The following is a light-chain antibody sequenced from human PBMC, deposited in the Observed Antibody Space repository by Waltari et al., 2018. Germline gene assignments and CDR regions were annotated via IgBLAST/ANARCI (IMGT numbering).Light chain of an antibody. CDR2: GAS. CDR1: QSISSNY. Sequence: EILLTQSPGTLSLSPGESATLSCRASQSISSNYLAWYQQRPGQAPRLLIYGASNRATGIPDRFSGSGSGTDFTLTITRLAPEDFAVYYCQHYGDSPRYTFGQGTKLEIK. CDR3: QHYGDSPRYT. V-gene: IGKV3-20*01. J-gene: IGKJ2*01.